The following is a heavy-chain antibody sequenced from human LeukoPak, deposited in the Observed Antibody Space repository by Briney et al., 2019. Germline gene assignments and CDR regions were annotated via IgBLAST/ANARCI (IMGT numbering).Heavy chain of an antibody. V-gene: IGHV3-48*01. D-gene: IGHD6-19*01. CDR1: GFTFSSYS. CDR2: ISSSSSTI. J-gene: IGHJ5*02. Sequence: GGSLRLSCAASGFTFSSYSMNWVRQAPGKGLEWVSYISSSSSTIYYADSVKGRFTISRDNSKNTLYLQMNSLRAEDTAVYYCARVRRSGWYGYNWFDPWGQGTLVTVSS. CDR3: ARVRRSGWYGYNWFDP.